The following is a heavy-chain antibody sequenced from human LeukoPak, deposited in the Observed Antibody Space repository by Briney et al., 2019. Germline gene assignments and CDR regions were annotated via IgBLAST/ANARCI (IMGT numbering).Heavy chain of an antibody. J-gene: IGHJ4*02. V-gene: IGHV4-30-4*08. CDR1: GGSISSGDYY. CDR2: IYYSGST. D-gene: IGHD6-13*01. CDR3: AREVDSIAAAV. Sequence: PSETPSLTCTVSGGSISSGDYYWSWIRQPPGKGLEWIGYIYYSGSTYYNPSLKSRVTISVDTSKNQFSLKLSSVTAADTAVYYCAREVDSIAAAVWGQGTLVTVSS.